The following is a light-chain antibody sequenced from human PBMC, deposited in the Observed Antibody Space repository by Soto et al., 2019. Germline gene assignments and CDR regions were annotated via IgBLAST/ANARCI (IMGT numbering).Light chain of an antibody. CDR1: QSVSSN. Sequence: EIVMTQSPATLSESPGERATLSCRASQSVSSNLAWYQQKPVQAPRLLIYGASTRATGIPARFSGSGSGTEFTLTISSLQSEDFAVYYCQQYNNWPPYTFGQGTKLEIK. V-gene: IGKV3-15*01. CDR2: GAS. J-gene: IGKJ2*01. CDR3: QQYNNWPPYT.